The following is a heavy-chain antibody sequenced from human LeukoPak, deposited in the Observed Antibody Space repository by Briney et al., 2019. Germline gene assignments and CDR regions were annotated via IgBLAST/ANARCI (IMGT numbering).Heavy chain of an antibody. D-gene: IGHD5-12*01. J-gene: IGHJ4*02. CDR3: ARGRGYSGY. V-gene: IGHV3-30-3*01. CDR1: GFIFSNHV. Sequence: GGSLRLSCAASGFIFSNHVMHWVRQAPGKGLDWVAVISYDGINTHYADSVKGRFTISRDNAKNSLYLQTNSLRAEDTAVYYCARGRGYSGYWGQGTLVTVSS. CDR2: ISYDGINT.